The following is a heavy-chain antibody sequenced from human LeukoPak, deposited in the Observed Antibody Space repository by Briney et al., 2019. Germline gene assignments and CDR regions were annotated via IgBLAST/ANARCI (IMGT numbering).Heavy chain of an antibody. CDR1: GYTFTGYY. CDR2: INPNSGGT. Sequence: ASVNVSCEASGYTFTGYYLHWVRQAPGQGLEWMGWINPNSGGTNFAQRFQGRVTMTRDTSISTAYMELRRLTSDDTAVYYCARGSGITMVRGVIYWLDPWGQGTLVTVSS. CDR3: ARGSGITMVRGVIYWLDP. D-gene: IGHD3-10*01. V-gene: IGHV1-2*02. J-gene: IGHJ5*02.